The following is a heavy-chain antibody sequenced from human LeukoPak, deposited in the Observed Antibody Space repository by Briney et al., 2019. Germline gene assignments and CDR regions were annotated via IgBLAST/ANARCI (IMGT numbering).Heavy chain of an antibody. D-gene: IGHD1-1*01. V-gene: IGHV3-30*02. CDR1: ALTFNSCG. CDR2: IRNDGSNS. J-gene: IGHJ4*02. Sequence: PGGSLRLSCAASALTFNSCGMHWVRQAPGKGLEWVAFIRNDGSNSYYADSVKGRFSFSRDNSKNTLYLQVDSLRAEDTAVYYCAKDGGAGNFDYWGQGTLVTVSS. CDR3: AKDGGAGNFDY.